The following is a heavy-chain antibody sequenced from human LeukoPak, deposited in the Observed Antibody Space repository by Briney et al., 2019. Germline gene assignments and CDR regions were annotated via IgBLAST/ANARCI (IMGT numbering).Heavy chain of an antibody. J-gene: IGHJ4*02. D-gene: IGHD6-19*01. CDR2: ISGSGGST. CDR1: GITLSNYA. V-gene: IGHV3-23*01. Sequence: GGSLRLSCAVSGITLSNYAMSWVRQAPGKGLEWVSAISGSGGSTYYADSVKGRFTISRDNSKNTLHLQMDSLRAEDTAVYYCAKVLGRSGWQTDYWGQGTLVNVSS. CDR3: AKVLGRSGWQTDY.